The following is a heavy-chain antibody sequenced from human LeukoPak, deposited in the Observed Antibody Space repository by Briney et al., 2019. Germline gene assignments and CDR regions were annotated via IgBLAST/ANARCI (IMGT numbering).Heavy chain of an antibody. D-gene: IGHD6-19*01. V-gene: IGHV1-2*02. J-gene: IGHJ6*03. Sequence: ASVKVSCKASGYTFTSYYMHWVRQAPGQGLEWMGWINPNSGGTNYAQKFQGRVTMTRDTSISTAYMELSRLRSDDTAVYYCARTDIAVAGEPYYYYYMDVWGKGTTVTVSS. CDR2: INPNSGGT. CDR1: GYTFTSYY. CDR3: ARTDIAVAGEPYYYYYMDV.